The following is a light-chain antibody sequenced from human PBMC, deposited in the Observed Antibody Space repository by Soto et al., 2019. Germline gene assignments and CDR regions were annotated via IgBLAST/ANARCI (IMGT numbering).Light chain of an antibody. V-gene: IGKV3-20*01. Sequence: EIVLTQSPGTLSLSPGERATLSCRTSQSVNSAHLAWYRQRPGQTPSLLIYAASKRAAGTPDRFSGGGTGTDFTLTISRLEPEDFAMYFCQPYGWSPQFGQGTKLEI. CDR2: AAS. J-gene: IGKJ2*01. CDR3: QPYGWSPQ. CDR1: QSVNSAH.